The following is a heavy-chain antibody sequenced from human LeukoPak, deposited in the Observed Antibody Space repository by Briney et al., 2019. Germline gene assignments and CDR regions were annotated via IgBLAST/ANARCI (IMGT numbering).Heavy chain of an antibody. CDR3: ARDYWWNYDY. CDR2: MSVNGVNK. D-gene: IGHD1-7*01. V-gene: IGHV3-30-3*01. CDR1: GFSFSSYP. Sequence: GTSLRLSCVASGFSFSSYPIHWVRRVPGKGLEWVAVMSVNGVNKYYADSVRGRFTVSRDNSKNTIYLQMDSLRAEDTAIYYCARDYWWNYDYWGQGTLVTVSS. J-gene: IGHJ4*02.